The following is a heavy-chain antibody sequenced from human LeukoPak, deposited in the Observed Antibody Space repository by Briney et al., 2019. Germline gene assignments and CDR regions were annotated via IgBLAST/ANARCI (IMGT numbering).Heavy chain of an antibody. J-gene: IGHJ3*02. V-gene: IGHV4-39*07. CDR3: ARQVATKGEWAFDI. D-gene: IGHD5-12*01. CDR2: IYQSGHT. Sequence: PSETLSLTCTVSGGSISSSNYYWGWIRQPPGKGLEWIASIYQSGHTYYNPSLKSRVTISVDTSKNQFSLELNSVIAADTAVYYCARQVATKGEWAFDIWGQGTLVTVSS. CDR1: GGSISSSNYY.